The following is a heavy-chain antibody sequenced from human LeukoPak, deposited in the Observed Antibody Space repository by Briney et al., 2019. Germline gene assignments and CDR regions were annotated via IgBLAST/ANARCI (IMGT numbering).Heavy chain of an antibody. Sequence: PGGSLRLPCAASGFTFSDYIMNWVRQAPGKGLEWVASISRNSTYIHYADSVKGRFTISRDNARNSLFLQMNSLRAEDTAIYYCARDEGYYFDSWGQGTQVTVSS. J-gene: IGHJ4*02. V-gene: IGHV3-21*01. CDR3: ARDEGYYFDS. CDR2: ISRNSTYI. CDR1: GFTFSDYI.